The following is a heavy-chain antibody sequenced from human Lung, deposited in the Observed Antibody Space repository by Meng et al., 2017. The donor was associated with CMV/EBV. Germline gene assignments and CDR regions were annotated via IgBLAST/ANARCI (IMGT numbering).Heavy chain of an antibody. D-gene: IGHD7-27*01. CDR2: ISTYSGNT. Sequence: ASXXVSCKASGYTFINHGFSWVRQAPGQGLEWMGWISTYSGNTNYAQKFQGRVTMSTDTSTNTAYMELRSLRSDDTAVYYCARDNNWGPDYWCQGTLVTVSS. V-gene: IGHV1-18*01. CDR3: ARDNNWGPDY. CDR1: GYTFINHG. J-gene: IGHJ4*02.